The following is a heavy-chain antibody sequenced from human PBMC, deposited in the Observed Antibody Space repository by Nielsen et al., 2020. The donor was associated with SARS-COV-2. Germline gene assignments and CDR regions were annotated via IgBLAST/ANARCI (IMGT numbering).Heavy chain of an antibody. Sequence: GESPKISCAASGFTFSSYSMNWVRQAPGKGLEWVSSISSSSSYICYADSVKGLFTISRDNAKNSLYLQKNSLRAEDTAVYYCARVLSYTFDIWGQGTMVTVSS. CDR2: ISSSSSYI. J-gene: IGHJ3*02. V-gene: IGHV3-21*01. CDR1: GFTFSSYS. D-gene: IGHD3-3*01. CDR3: ARVLSYTFDI.